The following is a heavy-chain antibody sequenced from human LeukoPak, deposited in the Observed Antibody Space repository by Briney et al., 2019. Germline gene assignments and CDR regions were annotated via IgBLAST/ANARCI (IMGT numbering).Heavy chain of an antibody. D-gene: IGHD4/OR15-4a*01. CDR3: ARRRYGEGFDV. CDR2: IKQDGSQT. Sequence: PGRSLRLSCTASGFIFSSYWMSWVRQAPGKGLEWVANIKQDGSQTNYVDSVKGRFTISRDNAKNSLYLQMNSLSAEDTALFFCARRRYGEGFDVWGQGTMVTVSS. V-gene: IGHV3-7*01. CDR1: GFIFSSYW. J-gene: IGHJ3*01.